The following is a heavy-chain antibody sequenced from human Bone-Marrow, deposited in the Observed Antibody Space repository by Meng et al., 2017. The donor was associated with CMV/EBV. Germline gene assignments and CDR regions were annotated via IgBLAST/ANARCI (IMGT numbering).Heavy chain of an antibody. CDR1: GFTFSSYS. Sequence: GESLKISCAASGFTFSSYSMNWVRQAPGKGLEWVSSISSSSTYIYYADSVKGRFPISRDNAKNSLYLQMNSLRDEDTAVYYCARDGRADTVVVVTAVDYWGQGTLGTAPQ. CDR3: ARDGRADTVVVVTAVDY. CDR2: ISSSSTYI. D-gene: IGHD2-15*01. V-gene: IGHV3-21*01. J-gene: IGHJ4*02.